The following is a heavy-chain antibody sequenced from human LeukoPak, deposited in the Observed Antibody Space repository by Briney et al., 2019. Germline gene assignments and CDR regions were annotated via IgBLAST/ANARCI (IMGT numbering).Heavy chain of an antibody. CDR2: ISSSSRTI. CDR1: GFTFSSYS. CDR3: ARLTGTTGFDY. V-gene: IGHV3-48*04. Sequence: GGSLRLSCAASGFTFSSYSMNWVRQAPGKGPEWVSYISSSSRTIYYADSVKGRFTISRDNAKNSLYLQLNSLRADDTAVYYCARLTGTTGFDYWGQGTLATVSS. D-gene: IGHD1-1*01. J-gene: IGHJ4*02.